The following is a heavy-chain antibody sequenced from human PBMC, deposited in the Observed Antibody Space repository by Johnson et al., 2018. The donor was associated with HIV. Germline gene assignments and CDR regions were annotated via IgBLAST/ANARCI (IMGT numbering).Heavy chain of an antibody. CDR1: GFTFSSYD. V-gene: IGHV3-13*01. D-gene: IGHD2-2*01. J-gene: IGHJ3*02. CDR2: IGTAGDT. CDR3: AKTAAADAFDI. Sequence: VQLVESGGGVVRPGGSLRLSCAASGFTFSSYDMHWVRQATGKGLEWVSAIGTAGDTYYPGSVTGRFTISRENAKNSLYLQMNSLRAEDTAVYYCAKTAAADAFDIWGQGTMVTVSS.